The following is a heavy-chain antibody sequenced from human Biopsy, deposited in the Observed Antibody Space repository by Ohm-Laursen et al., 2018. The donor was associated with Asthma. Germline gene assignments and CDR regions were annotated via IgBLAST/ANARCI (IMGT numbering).Heavy chain of an antibody. V-gene: IGHV3-30*18. Sequence: SLRLSCAASGFTFSNYGMHWVRQAPGKGLEWVAVISFDGSNKDFADSVKGRFTISRDNSKNTMYLQMNSLRAEDTEVYYCAKDVFPGWELRRGPDYWGQGTLVTVSS. D-gene: IGHD1-26*01. CDR1: GFTFSNYG. CDR3: AKDVFPGWELRRGPDY. CDR2: ISFDGSNK. J-gene: IGHJ4*02.